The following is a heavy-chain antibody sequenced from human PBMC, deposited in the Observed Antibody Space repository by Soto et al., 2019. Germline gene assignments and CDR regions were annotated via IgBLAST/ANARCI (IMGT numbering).Heavy chain of an antibody. CDR2: IWYDGSNK. V-gene: IGHV3-33*01. D-gene: IGHD3-3*01. CDR1: GFTFSSYG. CDR3: ARDRAPTIFGVAYYYYGMDV. Sequence: QVQLVESGGGVVQPGRSLRLSCAASGFTFSSYGMHWVRQAPGTGLEWVAVIWYDGSNKYYAGSVKGRFTISRDNSKNTLDLQMNSLRAEDTAVYYCARDRAPTIFGVAYYYYGMDVWGQGTTVTVSS. J-gene: IGHJ6*02.